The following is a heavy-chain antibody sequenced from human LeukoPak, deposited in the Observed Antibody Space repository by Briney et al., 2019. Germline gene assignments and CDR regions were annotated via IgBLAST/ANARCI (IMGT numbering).Heavy chain of an antibody. D-gene: IGHD3-22*01. CDR2: IIPIFGTA. Sequence: ASVKVSCKASGGTFSSYAISWVRQAPGQGLEWMGGIIPIFGTANYAQKFQGRVTITADESTSTAYMELSSLRSEDTAVYYCARDYYYDSSGYYGYWGQGTLVTVSS. V-gene: IGHV1-69*13. CDR3: ARDYYYDSSGYYGY. CDR1: GGTFSSYA. J-gene: IGHJ4*02.